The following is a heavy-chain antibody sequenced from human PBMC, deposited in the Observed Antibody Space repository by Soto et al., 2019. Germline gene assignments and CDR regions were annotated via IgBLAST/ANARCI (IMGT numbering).Heavy chain of an antibody. V-gene: IGHV4-61*08. Sequence: SETLSLTCTVSGGSISSGGYYWSWIRQHPGKGLEWIGYIYYSGSTNYNPSLKSRVTISVDTSKNQFSLKLSSVTAADTAVYYCARGHVTTSTPFDYWGQGTLVTVSS. J-gene: IGHJ4*02. CDR2: IYYSGST. CDR1: GGSISSGGYY. CDR3: ARGHVTTSTPFDY. D-gene: IGHD4-17*01.